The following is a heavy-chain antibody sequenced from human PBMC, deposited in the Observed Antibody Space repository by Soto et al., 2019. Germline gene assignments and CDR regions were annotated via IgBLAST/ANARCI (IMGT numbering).Heavy chain of an antibody. V-gene: IGHV1-46*03. J-gene: IGHJ4*02. D-gene: IGHD3-10*01. CDR1: GYSVTSYY. CDR3: ASLWPWFGDPCRGQYFDF. CDR2: INPSGDTT. Sequence: QVQLVQSGAEVRKPGASVKVSCKASGYSVTSYYIHWVRQAPGQGLEWMGIINPSGDTTTYAPRFRGRGTMPRDTSSNTLYLGLSSLRSEDTAVYFCASLWPWFGDPCRGQYFDFWGQGTLVTVSS.